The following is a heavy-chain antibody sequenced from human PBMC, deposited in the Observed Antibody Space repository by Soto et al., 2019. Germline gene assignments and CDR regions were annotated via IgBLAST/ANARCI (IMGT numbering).Heavy chain of an antibody. CDR2: IWNDGIRK. Sequence: GGSLRLSCAASGFTFSRYGMHWVRQAPGKGLEWVALIWNDGIRKVYVDSVKGRFTISRDNSKNTLDLQMNSLRAEDAAVYYCGRDDDNDANAIDYWGPGTLVTVSS. D-gene: IGHD7-27*01. CDR3: GRDDDNDANAIDY. J-gene: IGHJ4*02. CDR1: GFTFSRYG. V-gene: IGHV3-33*01.